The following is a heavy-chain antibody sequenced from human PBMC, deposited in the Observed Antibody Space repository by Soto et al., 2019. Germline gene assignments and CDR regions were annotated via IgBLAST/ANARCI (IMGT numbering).Heavy chain of an antibody. Sequence: HSESMALTCAVCRGSVSVYYWTGIRQPPGKGLEWIGEINHSGSTNYNPSLKSRVTISVDTSKNQFSLKLSSVTAADTAVYYCARGGVVVVPAAVKVFYYYYGMDVWGQGTTVTVSS. J-gene: IGHJ6*02. CDR1: RGSVSVYY. D-gene: IGHD2-2*01. CDR2: INHSGST. V-gene: IGHV4-34*01. CDR3: ARGGVVVVPAAVKVFYYYYGMDV.